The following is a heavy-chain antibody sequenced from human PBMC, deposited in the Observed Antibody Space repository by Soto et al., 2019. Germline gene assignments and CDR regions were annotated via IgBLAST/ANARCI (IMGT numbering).Heavy chain of an antibody. CDR1: GFTFSSYW. CDR2: IKQDGSEK. J-gene: IGHJ5*02. V-gene: IGHV3-7*03. CDR3: ARLGHCSSTSCYYGWLDP. D-gene: IGHD2-2*01. Sequence: PGGSLRLSCAASGFTFSSYWMSWVRQAPGKGLEWVANIKQDGSEKYYVDSVKGRFTISRDNAKNSLYLQMNSLRAEDTAVYYCARLGHCSSTSCYYGWLDPWGQGTLFTVS.